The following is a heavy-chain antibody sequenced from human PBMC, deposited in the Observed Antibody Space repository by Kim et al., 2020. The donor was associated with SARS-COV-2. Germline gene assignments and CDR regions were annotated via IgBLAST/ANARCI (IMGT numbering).Heavy chain of an antibody. J-gene: IGHJ2*01. CDR2: IFGSGSGT. CDR1: RFTFSNFA. V-gene: IGHV3-23*01. Sequence: GGSLRLSCAASRFTFSNFAMSWVRQAPGKGLEWVSGIFGSGSGTYYEDSVKGRLTISRDNSRNTLYLQMNNLRAEDTSVYYCARHLQITSVTFYWYFDLWGPGTLVTVSS. CDR3: ARHLQITSVTFYWYFDL. D-gene: IGHD2-2*01.